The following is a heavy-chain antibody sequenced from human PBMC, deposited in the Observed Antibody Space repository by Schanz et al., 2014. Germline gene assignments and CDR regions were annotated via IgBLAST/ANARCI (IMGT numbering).Heavy chain of an antibody. V-gene: IGHV3-23*04. Sequence: VQLVESGGGLVQPGGSLRLSCAASGFTFSSYAMSWVRQAPGKGLEWVSAISGSGGSTYYADSVKGRFTISRDNSKNTLYLQMNSLRVEDTAVYYCARSEMDRGVIWGYWGQGTLVTVSS. D-gene: IGHD3-10*01. J-gene: IGHJ4*02. CDR3: ARSEMDRGVIWGY. CDR1: GFTFSSYA. CDR2: ISGSGGST.